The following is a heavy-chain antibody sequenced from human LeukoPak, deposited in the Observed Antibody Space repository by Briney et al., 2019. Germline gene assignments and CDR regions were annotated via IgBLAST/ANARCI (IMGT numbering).Heavy chain of an antibody. J-gene: IGHJ6*02. D-gene: IGHD3-3*01. CDR1: GFTLSSYG. V-gene: IGHV3-33*01. CDR3: ARDQSNYDFWSGYYKDYYYYGMDV. CDR2: IWYDGSNK. Sequence: PGGSLRLSCAASGFTLSSYGMHWVRQAPGKGLEWVAVIWYDGSNKYYADSVKGRFTISRDNSKNTLYLQMNSLRAEDTAVYYCARDQSNYDFWSGYYKDYYYYGMDVWGQGTTVTVSS.